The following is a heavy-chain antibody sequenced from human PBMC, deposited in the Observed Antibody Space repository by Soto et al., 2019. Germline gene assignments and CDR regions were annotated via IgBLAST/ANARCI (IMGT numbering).Heavy chain of an antibody. Sequence: GGSLRLSCAASGFTSRNYAMHLVRHSLGKGLEWVSTISWGSHTIGYADSVTGRFKISRDNGKNLLYLQLNTLRPEDTALYFCAKERGFGEMLVGLESWGRGAVVTVSS. CDR3: AKERGFGEMLVGLES. V-gene: IGHV3-9*02. J-gene: IGHJ4*02. CDR2: ISWGSHTI. CDR1: GFTSRNYA. D-gene: IGHD3-10*01.